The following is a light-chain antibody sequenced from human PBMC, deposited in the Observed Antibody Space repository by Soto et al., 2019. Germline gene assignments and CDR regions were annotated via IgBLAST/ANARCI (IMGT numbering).Light chain of an antibody. CDR2: EVS. J-gene: IGLJ1*01. CDR3: FSFTTDWTHV. V-gene: IGLV2-14*01. Sequence: QSVRIHPAPVSGSPGHSTPTSALGSSIDIGAYNYVSWFQQYPGKAPKLIISEVSNRPSGVSNRFSGSKSGTAASLTISGLQTEDEADYFCFSFTTDWTHVFGTGTKVTVL. CDR1: SIDIGAYNY.